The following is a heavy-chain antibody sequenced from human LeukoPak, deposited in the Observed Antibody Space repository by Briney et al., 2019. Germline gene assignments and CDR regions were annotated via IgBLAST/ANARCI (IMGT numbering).Heavy chain of an antibody. CDR3: TTYGSGRRFDY. D-gene: IGHD3-10*01. Sequence: GGSLRLSCAASGFSFSDAWMNWVRQISGKGLEWAGRIESKTDGGTTDYAAPVKGRFTISRDDSTNTLYLQMNSLKSEDTAVYYCTTYGSGRRFDYWGQGILVTVSS. V-gene: IGHV3-15*04. J-gene: IGHJ4*02. CDR2: IESKTDGGTT. CDR1: GFSFSDAW.